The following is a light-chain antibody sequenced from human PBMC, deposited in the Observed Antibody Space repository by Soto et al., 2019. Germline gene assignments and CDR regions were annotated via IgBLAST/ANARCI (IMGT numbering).Light chain of an antibody. CDR3: SSYTSSSSPVI. CDR2: DVS. J-gene: IGLJ2*01. Sequence: QSALTQPASVSGSPGQSITISCTGTSSDIGGYKYVSWYQQPPGKAPKLMIYDVSNRPSGVSNRFSGSKSANTASLTISGLQAEDEADYYCSSYTSSSSPVIFGGGTKLTVL. CDR1: SSDIGGYKY. V-gene: IGLV2-14*01.